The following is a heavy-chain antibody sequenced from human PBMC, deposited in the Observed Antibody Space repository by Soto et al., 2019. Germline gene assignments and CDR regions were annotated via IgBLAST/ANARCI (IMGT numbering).Heavy chain of an antibody. CDR2: IIPIFGTA. J-gene: IGHJ4*02. D-gene: IGHD3-3*02. CDR1: GGTFSSYA. V-gene: IGHV1-69*06. Sequence: QVQLVQSGAEVKKPGSSVKVSCKASGGTFSSYAISWVRQSPGQGLEWMGGIIPIFGTANYAQTFQGRVTITADKSTSTAYMELSSLRSEDTAVYYCAAKISGPYYFDYWDQGTLVAVSS. CDR3: AAKISGPYYFDY.